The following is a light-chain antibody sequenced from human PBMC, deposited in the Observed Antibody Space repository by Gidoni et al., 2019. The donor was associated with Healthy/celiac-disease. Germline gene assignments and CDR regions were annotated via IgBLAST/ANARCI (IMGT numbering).Light chain of an antibody. J-gene: IGKJ1*01. CDR3: QKSYSTPWT. CDR1: QSISSY. CDR2: AAS. V-gene: IGKV1-39*01. Sequence: DIQMTQSPSSLSASVGDIVTITCRASQSISSYLNCYQQKPGKAPNLLIDAASSLQSGVPSRFSGSGSGRDFTLTSSSVQREDVATYYRQKSYSTPWTFGQGTKVEIK.